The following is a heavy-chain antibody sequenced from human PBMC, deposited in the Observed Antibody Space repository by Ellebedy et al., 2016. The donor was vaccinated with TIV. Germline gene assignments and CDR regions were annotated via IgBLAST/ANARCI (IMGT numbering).Heavy chain of an antibody. V-gene: IGHV3-21*04. J-gene: IGHJ4*02. CDR1: GFTFSSYS. Sequence: GGSLRLSXAASGFTFSSYSMNWVRQAPGKGLEWVSSISSSSSYIYYADSVKGRFTISRDNSKNTLYLQMNSLRAEDTAVYYCAKGDIVVVVAATELDYWGQGTLVTVSS. CDR3: AKGDIVVVVAATELDY. D-gene: IGHD2-15*01. CDR2: ISSSSSYI.